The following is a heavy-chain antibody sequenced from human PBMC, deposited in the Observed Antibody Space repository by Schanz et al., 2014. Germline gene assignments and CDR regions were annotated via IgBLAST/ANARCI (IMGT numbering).Heavy chain of an antibody. CDR1: GDTFRSYT. CDR2: IIPITGIT. J-gene: IGHJ6*02. Sequence: QVQLVQSGAEVKKPGSSVKVSCKASGDTFRSYTINWVRHAPGQGLEWMGRIIPITGITNYAQKFQGRVTFTADKSTSTAFLEVNSLRSEDTAVYYCATDHIAAAGSQYFYYYGMGVWGQGTTVTVSS. CDR3: ATDHIAAAGSQYFYYYGMGV. V-gene: IGHV1-69*08. D-gene: IGHD6-13*01.